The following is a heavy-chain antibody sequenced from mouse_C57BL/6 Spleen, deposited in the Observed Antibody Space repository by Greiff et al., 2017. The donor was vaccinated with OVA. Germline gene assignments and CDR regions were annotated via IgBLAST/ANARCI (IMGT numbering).Heavy chain of an antibody. CDR1: GFTFSSYA. J-gene: IGHJ1*03. D-gene: IGHD1-1*01. CDR3: ARGGLRYWYFDV. V-gene: IGHV5-4*03. Sequence: EVKLVESGGGLVKPGGSLKLSCAASGFTFSSYAMSWVRQTPEKRLEWVATISDGGSYTYYPDNVKGRFTISRDNAKNNLYLQMSHLKSEDTAMYYCARGGLRYWYFDVWGTGTTVTVSS. CDR2: ISDGGSYT.